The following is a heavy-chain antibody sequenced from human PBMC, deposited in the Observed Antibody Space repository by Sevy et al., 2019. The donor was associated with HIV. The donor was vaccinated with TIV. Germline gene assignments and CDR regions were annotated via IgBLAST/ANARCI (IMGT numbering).Heavy chain of an antibody. V-gene: IGHV3-30*04. J-gene: IGHJ4*02. CDR2: ISYDGSNK. CDR1: RFTFSTYA. D-gene: IGHD2-21*02. CDR3: ARGRVTSHYYDY. Sequence: GGSLRLSCAASRFTFSTYAIHWVRQAPGKGLEWVAVISYDGSNKYYADSVKGRFTISRDNSKHTLYLQMNSLRVEDTAVYYCARGRVTSHYYDYWGQGILVTVSS.